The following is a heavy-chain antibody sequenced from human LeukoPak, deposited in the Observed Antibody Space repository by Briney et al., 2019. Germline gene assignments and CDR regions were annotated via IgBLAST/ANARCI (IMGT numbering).Heavy chain of an antibody. J-gene: IGHJ5*02. Sequence: PSETLSLTCTVSGGSISSYYWSWIRQPPRKGLEWIGYIYNRGSTNYNPSLKSRVTISVDTSKNQFSLKLSSVTAADTAVYYCARVPRAGYCSSTSCHGLDPWGQGTLVTVSS. D-gene: IGHD2-2*01. CDR1: GGSISSYY. CDR3: ARVPRAGYCSSTSCHGLDP. CDR2: IYNRGST. V-gene: IGHV4-59*01.